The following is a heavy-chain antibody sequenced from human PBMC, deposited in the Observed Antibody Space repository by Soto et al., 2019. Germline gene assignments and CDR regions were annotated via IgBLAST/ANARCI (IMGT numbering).Heavy chain of an antibody. CDR3: AREGRGKKAGYNGLVSLGY. CDR1: GSRFSNYV. CDR2: IIPIFNTT. J-gene: IGHJ4*01. D-gene: IGHD2-2*02. V-gene: IGHV1-69*06. Sequence: QVQLVQSGAEVKTPGSSLKVSCTVSGSRFSNYVISWVRQAPGHGLEWLGRIIPIFNTTQYAQKFQGRVTITADKSTNTASLELSSLRSDDTAVYYCAREGRGKKAGYNGLVSLGYWGHGTLVTVSS.